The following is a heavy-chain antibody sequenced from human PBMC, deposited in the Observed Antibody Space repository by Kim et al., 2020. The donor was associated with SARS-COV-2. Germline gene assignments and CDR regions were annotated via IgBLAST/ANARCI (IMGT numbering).Heavy chain of an antibody. CDR2: ISYDGSQT. Sequence: GGSLRLSCAASGFNFNSFPIHWVRKGPGKGLEWVSVISYDGSQTYYGDSVEGRFTISRDNYRDTVYLQMNSLRTEDTAVYYCARPQLEQWVPGLYGMDVRGERTTVTVSS. J-gene: IGHJ6*04. CDR1: GFNFNSFP. CDR3: ARPQLEQWVPGLYGMDV. D-gene: IGHD1-26*01. V-gene: IGHV3-30*01.